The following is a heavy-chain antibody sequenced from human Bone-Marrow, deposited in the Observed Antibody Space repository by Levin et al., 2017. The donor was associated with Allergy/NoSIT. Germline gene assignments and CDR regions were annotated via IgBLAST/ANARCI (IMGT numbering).Heavy chain of an antibody. CDR1: GFTFSRFA. J-gene: IGHJ4*02. V-gene: IGHV3-23*01. Sequence: GGSLRLSCAASGFTFSRFAMSWVRQAPGKGLEWVASVNNGGNAYYADSVMGRFSISRDTSKATLDLQMDNLRAEDSAVYYCARDHVSTGWATFDAWGQGTLVSVSS. D-gene: IGHD6-19*01. CDR3: ARDHVSTGWATFDA. CDR2: VNNGGNA.